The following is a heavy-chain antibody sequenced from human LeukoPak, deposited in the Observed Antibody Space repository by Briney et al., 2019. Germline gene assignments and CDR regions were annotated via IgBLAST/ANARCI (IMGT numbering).Heavy chain of an antibody. V-gene: IGHV1-69*06. CDR2: IIPIFGTA. D-gene: IGHD5-24*01. J-gene: IGHJ4*02. Sequence: SVKVSCKASGGTFSSYAISWVRQAPGQGLEWKGGIIPIFGTANYAQKFQGRVTITADKSTSTAYMELSSLRSEDTAVYYCARDSDGYYTPFDYWGQGTLVTVSS. CDR3: ARDSDGYYTPFDY. CDR1: GGTFSSYA.